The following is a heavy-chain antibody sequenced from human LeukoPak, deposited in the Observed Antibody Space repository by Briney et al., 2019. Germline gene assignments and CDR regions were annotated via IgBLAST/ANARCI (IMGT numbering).Heavy chain of an antibody. CDR1: GYTFSSYY. Sequence: ASVKVSCKASGYTFSSYYIHCVRQAPGQGLEWMGIFNPSGGSTSYAQKFQGRVTMTRDTSTSTVYMELSSLRSEDTAVYYCASDPNTAMVHSHKRYYYGMDVWAKGPRSPSP. V-gene: IGHV1-46*01. CDR3: ASDPNTAMVHSHKRYYYGMDV. J-gene: IGHJ6*02. D-gene: IGHD5-18*01. CDR2: FNPSGGST.